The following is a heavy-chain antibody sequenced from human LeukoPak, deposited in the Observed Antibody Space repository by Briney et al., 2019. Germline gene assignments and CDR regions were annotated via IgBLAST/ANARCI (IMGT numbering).Heavy chain of an antibody. J-gene: IGHJ4*02. Sequence: PSETLSLTCTVSGGSISSYYWSWIRQPPGKGLEWIGYIHNSGSTNANPSLESRVTISVDTSKTQFSLKLRSVTAADTAVYYCARAMDYSWSFDYWGQGTLSPSHQ. CDR2: IHNSGST. D-gene: IGHD2-21*01. CDR1: GGSISSYY. V-gene: IGHV4-59*01. CDR3: ARAMDYSWSFDY.